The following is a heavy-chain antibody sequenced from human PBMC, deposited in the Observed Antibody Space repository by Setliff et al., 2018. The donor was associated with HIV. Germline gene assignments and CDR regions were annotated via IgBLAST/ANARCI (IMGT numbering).Heavy chain of an antibody. CDR2: INTHSGYT. Sequence: ASVKVSCKASGYTFNNYGISWVRQAPGQGLEWMGWINTHSGYTNYAQNVQGRVTVTMDTSTSTVDMELRSLTSDDTAVYYCARLASGGWPLEVFDIWGQGTMVTVSS. V-gene: IGHV1-18*01. J-gene: IGHJ3*02. CDR3: ARLASGGWPLEVFDI. D-gene: IGHD2-15*01. CDR1: GYTFNNYG.